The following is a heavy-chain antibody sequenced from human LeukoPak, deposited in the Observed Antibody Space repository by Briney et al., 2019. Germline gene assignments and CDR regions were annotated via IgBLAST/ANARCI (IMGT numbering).Heavy chain of an antibody. V-gene: IGHV3-53*01. Sequence: PGGSLRHSCAASGFNVSSNYMSWLRQAPGKGLEWVSVIYSGGSTYYAHSVKGRFTISRDNSKNTLYLQMNSLRAEDTAVYYCARDSARGDAFDIWGQGTMVTVSS. CDR2: IYSGGST. CDR1: GFNVSSNY. J-gene: IGHJ3*02. CDR3: ARDSARGDAFDI.